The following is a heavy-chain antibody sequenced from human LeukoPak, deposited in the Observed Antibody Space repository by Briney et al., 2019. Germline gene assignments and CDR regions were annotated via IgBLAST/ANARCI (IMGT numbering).Heavy chain of an antibody. J-gene: IGHJ5*02. CDR1: GFTFSSYA. D-gene: IGHD2-2*01. Sequence: GRSLRLSCAASGFTFSSYAMHWVRQAPGKGLEWVAVISYDGSNKYYADSVKGRFTISRDNSKNTLYLQMNSLRAEDTAVYYCAREAVKVVVALTWFDPWGQGTLVTVS. CDR3: AREAVKVVVALTWFDP. CDR2: ISYDGSNK. V-gene: IGHV3-30-3*01.